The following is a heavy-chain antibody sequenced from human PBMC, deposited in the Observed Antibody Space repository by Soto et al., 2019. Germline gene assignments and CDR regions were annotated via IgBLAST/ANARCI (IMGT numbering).Heavy chain of an antibody. Sequence: GGSLRLSCAASGFTFSSYEMNWVRQAPGKGLEWVSYISSSGSTIYYADSVKGRFTISRDDAKNSLYLQMNSLRAEDTAVYYCARDYSYSNDGYYYYYGMDVWGQGTTVTVSS. V-gene: IGHV3-48*03. CDR1: GFTFSSYE. J-gene: IGHJ6*02. D-gene: IGHD4-4*01. CDR2: ISSSGSTI. CDR3: ARDYSYSNDGYYYYYGMDV.